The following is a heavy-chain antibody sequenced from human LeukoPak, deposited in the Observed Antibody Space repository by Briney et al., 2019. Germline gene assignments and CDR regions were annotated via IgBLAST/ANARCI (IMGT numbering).Heavy chain of an antibody. J-gene: IGHJ5*02. CDR1: GYTFTSYY. CDR3: ARCGYQLLYGDWFDP. V-gene: IGHV1-18*04. D-gene: IGHD2-2*02. CDR2: ISAYNGNT. Sequence: ASVKVSCKASGYTFTSYYMHWVRQAPGQGLEWMGWISAYNGNTNYAQKLQGRVTMTTDTSTSTAYMELRSLRSDDTAVYYCARCGYQLLYGDWFDPWGQGTLVTVSS.